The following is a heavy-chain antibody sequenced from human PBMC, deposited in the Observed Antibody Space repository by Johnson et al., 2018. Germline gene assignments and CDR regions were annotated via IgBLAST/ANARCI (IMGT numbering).Heavy chain of an antibody. CDR2: IKSKNDGGAA. D-gene: IGHD6-13*01. J-gene: IGHJ3*01. CDR3: TTDLAHSSRCDGFDL. V-gene: IGHV3-15*07. Sequence: VQLVESGGGLVKPGGSLRLSCAASAFSFSGAWMNWVRQAPGKGLEWVGRIKSKNDGGAADYTAPVKGRFTISRDDSKNPLDIQMKRLKTEDTAWYYCTTDLAHSSRCDGFDLWGQMTMVTVSS. CDR1: AFSFSGAW.